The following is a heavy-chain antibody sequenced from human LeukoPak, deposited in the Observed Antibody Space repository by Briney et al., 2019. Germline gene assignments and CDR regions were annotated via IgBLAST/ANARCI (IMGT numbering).Heavy chain of an antibody. D-gene: IGHD6-13*01. CDR3: ASGRAAAGVSGADY. Sequence: PSETLSLTCTVSGGSISSYYWSWIRQPAGKGLEWIGRIYTSGSTNYNPSLKSRVTMSVDTSKNQFSLKLSPVTAADTAVYYCASGRAAAGVSGADYWGQGTLVTVSS. CDR1: GGSISSYY. J-gene: IGHJ4*02. V-gene: IGHV4-4*07. CDR2: IYTSGST.